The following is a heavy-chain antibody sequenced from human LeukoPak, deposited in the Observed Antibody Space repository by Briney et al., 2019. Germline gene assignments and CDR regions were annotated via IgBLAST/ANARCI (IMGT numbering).Heavy chain of an antibody. Sequence: GSSVKVSCKASGGTFSSYAISWVRQAPGQGLEWMGRIIPIFGTANYAQKFQGRVTITTGESTSTAYMELSSLRSEDTAVYYCATYWPGPYGDYEGYYYMDVWGKGTTVTVSS. CDR3: ATYWPGPYGDYEGYYYMDV. CDR2: IIPIFGTA. J-gene: IGHJ6*03. D-gene: IGHD4-17*01. CDR1: GGTFSSYA. V-gene: IGHV1-69*05.